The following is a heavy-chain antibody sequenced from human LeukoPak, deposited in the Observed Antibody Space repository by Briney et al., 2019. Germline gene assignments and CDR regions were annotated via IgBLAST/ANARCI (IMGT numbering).Heavy chain of an antibody. CDR2: ISYDGNHK. J-gene: IGHJ3*02. CDR3: ARIKEYGFDI. V-gene: IGHV3-30*04. CDR1: GFTFSGYA. D-gene: IGHD3-10*01. Sequence: PGGSLRLSCAASGFTFSGYAMHWVRQAPGEGLEWVAVISYDGNHKFSADSVKGRFTISRDNAKNSLYLQMNSLRAEDTAVYSCARIKEYGFDIWAKGQWSPSLQ.